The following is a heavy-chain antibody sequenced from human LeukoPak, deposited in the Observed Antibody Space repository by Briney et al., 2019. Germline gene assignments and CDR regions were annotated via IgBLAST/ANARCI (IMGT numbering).Heavy chain of an antibody. CDR1: GGTFSSYA. CDR2: IIPIFGTA. Sequence: SVKVSCKAPGGTFSSYAISWVRQAPGQGLEWMGGIIPIFGTANYAQKFQGRVTITTDESTSTAYMELSSLRSEDTAVYYCARDGYCTNGVCYGGPYYFDYWGQGTLVTVSS. J-gene: IGHJ4*02. V-gene: IGHV1-69*05. D-gene: IGHD2-8*01. CDR3: ARDGYCTNGVCYGGPYYFDY.